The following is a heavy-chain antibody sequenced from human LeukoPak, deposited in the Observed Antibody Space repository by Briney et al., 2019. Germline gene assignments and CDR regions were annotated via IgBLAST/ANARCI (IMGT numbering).Heavy chain of an antibody. D-gene: IGHD5-18*01. CDR1: GGSISSSSYY. CDR3: ARDRIQLWSTSGAFDI. CDR2: IYYSGST. V-gene: IGHV4-39*07. Sequence: SETQSLTCTVSGGSISSSSYYWGWIRQPPGKGLEWIGSIYYSGSTYYNPSLKSRVTISVDTSKNQFSPKLSSVTAADTAVYYCARDRIQLWSTSGAFDIWGQGTMVTVSS. J-gene: IGHJ3*02.